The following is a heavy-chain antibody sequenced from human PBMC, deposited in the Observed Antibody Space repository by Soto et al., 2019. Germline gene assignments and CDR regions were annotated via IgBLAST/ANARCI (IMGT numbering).Heavy chain of an antibody. CDR1: GGSISSGNYY. Sequence: QVQLQESGPGLVKPSQTLSLTCTVSGGSISSGNYYWSWIRQPPGKGLEWIGFISYSGSTYYSTSHRSRVTISVDTSKRQFSLNLSFVTAADTAVYYCATMGTPATGLYFFDYWGQGSLVTVSS. V-gene: IGHV4-30-4*01. CDR3: ATMGTPATGLYFFDY. J-gene: IGHJ4*02. CDR2: ISYSGST. D-gene: IGHD2-15*01.